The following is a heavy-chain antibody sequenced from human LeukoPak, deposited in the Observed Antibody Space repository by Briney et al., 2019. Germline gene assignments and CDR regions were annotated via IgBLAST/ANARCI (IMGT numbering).Heavy chain of an antibody. J-gene: IGHJ4*02. D-gene: IGHD1-1*01. CDR3: AKDLQQLEAFDS. CDR2: IRKDSSEL. Sequence: GGSLRLSCVASGFTFSDCSLNWVRQAPGKGLEWLSSIRKDSSELFYADSVWGRFTISRDNAKNSLYLQMNSLRVEDTAVYYCAKDLQQLEAFDSWGQGTLVTVSS. V-gene: IGHV3-21*01. CDR1: GFTFSDCS.